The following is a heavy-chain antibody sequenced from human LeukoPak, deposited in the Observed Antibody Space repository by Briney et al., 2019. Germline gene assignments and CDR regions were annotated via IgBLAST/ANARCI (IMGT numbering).Heavy chain of an antibody. Sequence: GGSLRLSCAASGFIFSDYYITWIRQAPGKGLEWVSVISFDGSHKSYADSVKGRFTISRDNSKNTLYLQMNSLRPEDTAVYYCAKLGHSSASYPVPNSWGRGTLVTVSS. CDR2: ISFDGSHK. J-gene: IGHJ4*02. CDR3: AKLGHSSASYPVPNS. CDR1: GFIFSDYY. V-gene: IGHV3-30*18. D-gene: IGHD2-21*01.